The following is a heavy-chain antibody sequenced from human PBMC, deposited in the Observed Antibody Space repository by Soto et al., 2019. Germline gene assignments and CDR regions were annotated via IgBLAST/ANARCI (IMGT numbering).Heavy chain of an antibody. CDR2: IYYSGTT. J-gene: IGHJ5*02. D-gene: IGHD3-3*01. CDR3: ARGGGVTIFGVVSRGDNWFDP. Sequence: QVQLQESGPGLVKPSQTLSLTCTVSGGSISSGGYYWSWIRQHPGKGLEWIGYIYYSGTTYYTPSLKSRVTISVDTSKNQFSLQLSSVTAADTAVYYCARGGGVTIFGVVSRGDNWFDPWGQGTLVTVSS. CDR1: GGSISSGGYY. V-gene: IGHV4-31*03.